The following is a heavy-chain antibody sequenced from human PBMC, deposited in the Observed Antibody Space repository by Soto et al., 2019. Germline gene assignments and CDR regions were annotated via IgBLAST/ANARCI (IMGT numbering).Heavy chain of an antibody. J-gene: IGHJ4*02. CDR1: GFTFSSFA. CDR3: VRTDDSSMNYFDY. V-gene: IGHV3-30-3*01. D-gene: IGHD3-22*01. CDR2: ISYDGSNK. Sequence: QVQLVESGGGVVQPGRSLRLSCAASGFTFSSFAIHWVRQAPGKGLEWVSRISYDGSNKYYADSVKGRITISRDNSKNTLYLQLTSLRADDRAVYYCVRTDDSSMNYFDYWGQGNLVTVSS.